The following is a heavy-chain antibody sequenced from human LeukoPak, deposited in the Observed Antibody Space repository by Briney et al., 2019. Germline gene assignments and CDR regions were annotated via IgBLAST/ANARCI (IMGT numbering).Heavy chain of an antibody. J-gene: IGHJ3*02. CDR2: IFHSGGAT. V-gene: IGHV3-23*01. D-gene: IGHD3-3*01. Sequence: PGGSLSLSCAASGFTFTTYTMAWVRQAPGKGLEWVSTIFHSGGATYNPDSVRGRFTISSDLSRNTLYLLMNGLRVEDTAVYYCAKYRPPSGYQFALDIWGQGTLVTVSA. CDR1: GFTFTTYT. CDR3: AKYRPPSGYQFALDI.